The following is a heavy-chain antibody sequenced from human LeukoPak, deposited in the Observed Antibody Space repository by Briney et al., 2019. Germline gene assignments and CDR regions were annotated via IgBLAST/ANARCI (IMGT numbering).Heavy chain of an antibody. D-gene: IGHD3-10*01. CDR3: AKGHLWFGELLSDY. CDR2: ISGSGGST. V-gene: IGHV3-23*01. J-gene: IGHJ4*02. CDR1: GFTFSSYA. Sequence: GGSLRLSCAASGFTFSSYAMSWVRQAPGKGLEWVSAISGSGGSTYYADSVKGRFTISRDNSKNTLHLQMNSLRAEDTAVYYCAKGHLWFGELLSDYWGQGTLVTVSS.